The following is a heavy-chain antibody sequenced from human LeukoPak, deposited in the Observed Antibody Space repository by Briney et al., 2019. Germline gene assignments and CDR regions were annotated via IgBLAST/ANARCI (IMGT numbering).Heavy chain of an antibody. J-gene: IGHJ4*02. CDR2: IYHGETT. CDR1: GYAISSGHY. V-gene: IGHV4-38-2*02. Sequence: PSETLSLTCTVSGYAISSGHYWGWIRQPPGKGLEWIGSIYHGETTYYNPSLKTRLTISLDTSKNQFSLRVSSVTAADTAVYYCASNWSDFDYWGQGILVTVSS. D-gene: IGHD1-1*01. CDR3: ASNWSDFDY.